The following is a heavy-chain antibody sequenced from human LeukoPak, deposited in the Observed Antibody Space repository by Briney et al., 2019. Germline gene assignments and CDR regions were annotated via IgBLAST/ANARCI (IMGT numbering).Heavy chain of an antibody. CDR3: ARDLSGSGSSDY. Sequence: PGGSLRLSCAASGFTFSSCDMNWVRQAPGKGLEWVSYISGSGRTIYYADSVKGRFTISRDNAKNSLYLQMNSLRADDTAVYYCARDLSGSGSSDYWGQGTLVTVSS. J-gene: IGHJ4*02. CDR2: ISGSGRTI. V-gene: IGHV3-48*03. CDR1: GFTFSSCD. D-gene: IGHD3-10*01.